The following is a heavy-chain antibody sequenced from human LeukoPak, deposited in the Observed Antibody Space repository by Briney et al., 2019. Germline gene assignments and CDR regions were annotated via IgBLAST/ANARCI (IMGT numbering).Heavy chain of an antibody. Sequence: LAGGSLRLSCAASGFTFSSYGMHWVRQAPGKGLEWVAVIWYDGSNKYYADSVKGRFTISRDNSKNTLYLQMNSLGAEDTAVYYCARDSVQYSGSAEFDYWGQGTLVTVSS. J-gene: IGHJ4*02. CDR2: IWYDGSNK. CDR1: GFTFSSYG. CDR3: ARDSVQYSGSAEFDY. V-gene: IGHV3-33*01. D-gene: IGHD1-26*01.